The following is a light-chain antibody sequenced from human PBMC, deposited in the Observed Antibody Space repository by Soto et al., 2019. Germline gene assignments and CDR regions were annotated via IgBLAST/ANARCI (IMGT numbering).Light chain of an antibody. CDR2: GAS. CDR1: QTVTNNF. CDR3: QHYGSSPLFT. J-gene: IGKJ3*01. Sequence: PGERATLSCRASQTVTNNFLAWYQQKPGQAPRLLIFGASSRATGIPDRFGGSGSGTDFSLTISSLEPEDFAVYYCQHYGSSPLFTFGPGTKVDFK. V-gene: IGKV3-20*01.